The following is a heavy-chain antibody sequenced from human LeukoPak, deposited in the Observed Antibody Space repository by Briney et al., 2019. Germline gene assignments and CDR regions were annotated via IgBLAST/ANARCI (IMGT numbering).Heavy chain of an antibody. CDR3: TTGSYDFWSGYYSY. Sequence: GGSLRLSCAASGLTFSSNYMTWVRQAPGKGLEWVGRIKSKTDGGTTDYAAPVKGRFTISRDDSKNTLYLQMNSLKTEDTAVYYCTTGSYDFWSGYYSYWGQGTLVTVSS. CDR2: IKSKTDGGTT. CDR1: GLTFSSNY. J-gene: IGHJ4*02. V-gene: IGHV3-15*01. D-gene: IGHD3-3*01.